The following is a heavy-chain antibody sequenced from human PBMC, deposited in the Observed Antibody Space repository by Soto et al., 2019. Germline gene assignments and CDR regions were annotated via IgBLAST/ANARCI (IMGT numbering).Heavy chain of an antibody. V-gene: IGHV1-18*01. CDR1: GYSFSSFG. CDR3: ASIRGYSGYGPFDY. Sequence: ASVKVSCKASGYSFSSFGISWVRQAPGQGLEWVGWVSVPSGDTSSAQKLQGRVTMTTDTSTSTAYMELRSLRSDDTAVYYCASIRGYSGYGPFDYWGQGTLVTVSS. J-gene: IGHJ4*02. D-gene: IGHD5-12*01. CDR2: VSVPSGDT.